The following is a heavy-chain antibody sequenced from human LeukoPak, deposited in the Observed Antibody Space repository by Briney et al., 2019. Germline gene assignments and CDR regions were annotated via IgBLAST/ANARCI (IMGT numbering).Heavy chain of an antibody. CDR1: GFSIRNGYF. V-gene: IGHV4-38-2*02. CDR2: IYYSGST. CDR3: AAQVRGVIPSPFDY. J-gene: IGHJ4*02. Sequence: PSETLSLTCTVSGFSIRNGYFWGWIRQPPGKGLEWIGSIYYSGSTYYNPSLKSRVTISVDTSKNQFSLKLSSVTAADTAVYYCAAQVRGVIPSPFDYWGQGTLVTVSS. D-gene: IGHD3-10*01.